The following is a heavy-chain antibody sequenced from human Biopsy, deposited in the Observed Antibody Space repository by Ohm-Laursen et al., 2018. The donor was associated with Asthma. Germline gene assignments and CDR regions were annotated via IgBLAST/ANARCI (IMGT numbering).Heavy chain of an antibody. CDR3: ARGGYCTSPTCPWGRYATDV. CDR1: GFTVSRDH. V-gene: IGHV3-53*01. J-gene: IGHJ6*02. D-gene: IGHD2-2*01. Sequence: GSLRLSCAASGFTVSRDHMFWVRQAPGKGLEWVSVIYSGGTSHTADSVRGRFTISRDFSKNTLHLQMHSLRVEDTAVYYCARGGYCTSPTCPWGRYATDVWGQGTTVTVSS. CDR2: IYSGGTS.